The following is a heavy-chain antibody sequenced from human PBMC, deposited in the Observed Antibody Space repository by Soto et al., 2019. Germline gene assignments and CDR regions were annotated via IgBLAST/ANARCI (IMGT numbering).Heavy chain of an antibody. V-gene: IGHV3-49*03. CDR2: IRSKAYGGTT. CDR1: GFTFGDYA. CDR3: TRDRQLWLRYYYYYMDV. D-gene: IGHD5-18*01. J-gene: IGHJ6*03. Sequence: GGSLRLSCTASGFTFGDYAMSWFRQAPGKGLEWVGFIRSKAYGGTTEYAASVKGRFTISRDDSKSIAYLQMNSLKTEDTAVYYCTRDRQLWLRYYYYYMDVWGKGTTVTVSS.